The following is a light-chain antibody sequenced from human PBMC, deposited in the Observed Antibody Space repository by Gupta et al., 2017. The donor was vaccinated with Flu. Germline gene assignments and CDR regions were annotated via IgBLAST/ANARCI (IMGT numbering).Light chain of an antibody. V-gene: IGLV6-57*01. CDR3: QSSDRRAHVV. J-gene: IGLJ2*01. CDR1: SGSIASNY. CDR2: VVT. Sequence: NFLLTQPHSVSGAPGKTVTISCTRSSGSIASNYVHWYQQRPGSFPTSLIFVVTERPSGVPERFAGYTDLSSNYASPHTSGLNTEDEAHVYCQSSDRRAHVVFGEGTNLTVL.